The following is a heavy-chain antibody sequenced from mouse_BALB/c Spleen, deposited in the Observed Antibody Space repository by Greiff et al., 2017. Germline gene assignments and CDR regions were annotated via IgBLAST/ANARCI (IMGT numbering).Heavy chain of an antibody. Sequence: EVHLVESGGGLVQPGGSLKLSCAASGFTFSSYTMSWVRQTPEKRLEWVAYISNGGGSTYYPDTVKGRFTISRDNAKNTLYLQMSSLKAEDTAMYYCARHTANWDFDDWGQGTTLTVSS. CDR1: GFTFSSYT. J-gene: IGHJ2*01. CDR3: ARHTANWDFDD. D-gene: IGHD4-1*01. V-gene: IGHV5-12-2*01. CDR2: ISNGGGST.